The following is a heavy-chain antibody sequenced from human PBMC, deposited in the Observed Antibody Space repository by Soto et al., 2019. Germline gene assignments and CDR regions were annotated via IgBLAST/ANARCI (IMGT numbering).Heavy chain of an antibody. J-gene: IGHJ4*02. Sequence: EVQLLESGGGLVQPGGSLRLSCAASGFTFASYAMNWVRQAPGKGLECVSGIRGSGGSTYYADPANGRFTISRDNSKNTLYLQMKSLRAEDTAVYYCAKDRGYFYGPGSSIYYFDYWGQGTLVTVSS. CDR1: GFTFASYA. CDR2: IRGSGGST. CDR3: AKDRGYFYGPGSSIYYFDY. D-gene: IGHD3-10*01. V-gene: IGHV3-23*01.